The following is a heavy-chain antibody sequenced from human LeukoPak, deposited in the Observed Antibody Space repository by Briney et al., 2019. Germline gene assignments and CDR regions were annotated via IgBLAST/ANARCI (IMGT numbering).Heavy chain of an antibody. J-gene: IGHJ6*03. CDR1: GFTLSDSY. V-gene: IGHV3-11*06. CDR3: AKAPYDFWSGPSPMDV. D-gene: IGHD3-3*01. Sequence: PGGSLRLSCAASGFTLSDSYMTWIRQAPGRGLEYLSYISGPGTDIIYADSVKGRFTISRDNSKNTLYLQMNSLRAEDTAVYYCAKAPYDFWSGPSPMDVWGKGTTVTVSS. CDR2: ISGPGTDI.